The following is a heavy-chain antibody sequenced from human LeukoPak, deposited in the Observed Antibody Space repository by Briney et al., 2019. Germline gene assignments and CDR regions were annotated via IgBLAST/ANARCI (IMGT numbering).Heavy chain of an antibody. V-gene: IGHV3-30*18. J-gene: IGHJ4*02. CDR2: ISYDGSNK. D-gene: IGHD3-9*01. CDR3: AKDRLRYFDY. CDR1: GFTFSSYG. Sequence: GGSLRLSRAASGFTFSSYGMHWVRQAPGKGLEWVAVISYDGSNKYYADSVKGRFTISRDNSKNTLYLQMNSLRAEDTAVYYCAKDRLRYFDYWGQGTLVTVSS.